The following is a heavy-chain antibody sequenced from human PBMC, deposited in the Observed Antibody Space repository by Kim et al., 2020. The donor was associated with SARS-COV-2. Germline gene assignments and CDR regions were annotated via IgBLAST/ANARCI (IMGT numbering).Heavy chain of an antibody. J-gene: IGHJ6*02. CDR3: AKDYYGSGHDRDYYYYGMDV. D-gene: IGHD3-10*01. V-gene: IGHV3-30*18. CDR2: ISYDGSNK. Sequence: GGSLRLSCAASGFTFSSYGMHWVRQAPGKGLEWVAVISYDGSNKYYADSVKGRFTISRDNSKNTLYLQMNSLRAEDTAVYYCAKDYYGSGHDRDYYYYGMDVWGQGTTVTVSS. CDR1: GFTFSSYG.